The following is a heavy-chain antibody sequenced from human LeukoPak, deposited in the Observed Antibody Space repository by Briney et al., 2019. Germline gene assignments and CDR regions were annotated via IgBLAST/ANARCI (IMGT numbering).Heavy chain of an antibody. J-gene: IGHJ4*02. D-gene: IGHD3-22*01. CDR3: AKSLTYYHENSDSI. Sequence: GGSLRLSCAASGFVVSTNYMTWVRQPPGKGLEWVSVIYKDGRTFYTDSVKGRFTISRDNSKNTVYLQMSSLRVEDAAVYYCAKSLTYYHENSDSIWGQGTLVTVSS. CDR1: GFVVSTNY. CDR2: IYKDGRT. V-gene: IGHV3-53*01.